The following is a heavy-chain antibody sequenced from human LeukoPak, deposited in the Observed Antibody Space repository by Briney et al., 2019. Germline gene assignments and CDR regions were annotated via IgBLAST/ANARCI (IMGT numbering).Heavy chain of an antibody. CDR2: INHSGST. J-gene: IGHJ4*02. Sequence: SGTLSLTCAVDGGSFSGYYWSWIREPPGKGREWIGEINHSGSTNYNPSLKRRVNISVDTSKNQFSLKLSSVTAADTAVYYCARGKGVTAMGVWGQGTLVTVSS. CDR1: GGSFSGYY. V-gene: IGHV4-34*01. CDR3: ARGKGVTAMGV. D-gene: IGHD2-21*02.